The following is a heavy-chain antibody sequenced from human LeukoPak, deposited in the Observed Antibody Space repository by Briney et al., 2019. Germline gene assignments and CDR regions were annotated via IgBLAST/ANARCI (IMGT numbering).Heavy chain of an antibody. Sequence: GGSLRLSCAASGFTFSTYWMSWVRQAPGKGLEWVANIKQDGSEKYYVDSVKGQFTISRDNAKNSLYLQMNSLRAEDTAMYYCARDSAGNDYWGREPWSPSPQ. J-gene: IGHJ4*02. D-gene: IGHD6-13*01. CDR2: IKQDGSEK. CDR3: ARDSAGNDY. CDR1: GFTFSTYW. V-gene: IGHV3-7*01.